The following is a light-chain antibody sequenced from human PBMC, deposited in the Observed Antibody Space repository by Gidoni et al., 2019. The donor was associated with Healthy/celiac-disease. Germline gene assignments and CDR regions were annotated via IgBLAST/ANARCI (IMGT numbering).Light chain of an antibody. J-gene: IGLJ1*01. CDR1: RSNIRAGYD. CDR3: QSYDSSRSGSYV. CDR2: GNS. Sequence: QSVLTQPPSVSGAPGQRVTISCTGSRSNIRAGYDVHWYQQLPGTAPKLLIYGNSNRPSGVPDRFSGSKSGTSASLAITGLQAEDEADYYCQSYDSSRSGSYVFGTGTKVTVL. V-gene: IGLV1-40*01.